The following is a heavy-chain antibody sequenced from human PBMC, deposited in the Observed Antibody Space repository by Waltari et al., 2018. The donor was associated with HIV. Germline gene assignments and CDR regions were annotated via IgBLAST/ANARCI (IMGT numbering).Heavy chain of an antibody. Sequence: QVQLVQSGAEAKKPGASVKVSCKAYGYTFTGYYMHWVRQAPGQGLEWRGWINPTSGGTTDAQKVQGRVTMTRDTSISTAYMELSRLRSDDTAVYYCARALGVVVVAAGYWGQGTLVTVSS. D-gene: IGHD2-15*01. CDR1: GYTFTGYY. J-gene: IGHJ4*02. V-gene: IGHV1-2*02. CDR2: INPTSGGT. CDR3: ARALGVVVVAAGY.